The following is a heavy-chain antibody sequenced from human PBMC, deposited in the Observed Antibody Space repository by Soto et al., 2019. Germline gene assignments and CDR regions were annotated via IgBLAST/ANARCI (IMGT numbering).Heavy chain of an antibody. CDR2: ISSSSSTI. D-gene: IGHD3-10*01. CDR3: ARVVLWFGEPSLLDI. V-gene: IGHV3-48*01. J-gene: IGHJ3*02. Sequence: GGSLRLSCAASGFTFSSYSMNWVRQAPGKGLEWVSYISSSSSTIYYADSVKGRFTISRDNAKNSLYLQMNSLRAEDTAVYYCARVVLWFGEPSLLDIWGQGTMVTVSS. CDR1: GFTFSSYS.